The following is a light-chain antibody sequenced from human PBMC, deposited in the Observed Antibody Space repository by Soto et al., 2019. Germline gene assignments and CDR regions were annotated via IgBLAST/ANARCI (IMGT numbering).Light chain of an antibody. Sequence: IALAQFRHTLFLCPGTRATPSFRASQSGSSTYLAWYQQKPGQAPRLLIYDASSRATGIPDRFSGSGSGTDSTLTISRLEPEDFAVYYCQQYGSSRTFGQGTKVDI. CDR3: QQYGSSRT. V-gene: IGKV3-20*01. CDR1: QSGSSTY. CDR2: DAS. J-gene: IGKJ1*01.